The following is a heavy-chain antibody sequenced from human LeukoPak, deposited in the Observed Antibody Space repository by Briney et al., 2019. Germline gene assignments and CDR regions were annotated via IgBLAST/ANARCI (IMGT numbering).Heavy chain of an antibody. D-gene: IGHD3-10*01. V-gene: IGHV4-39*07. Sequence: SETLSLTCTVSGGSISSSSYYWGWIRQPPGEGLEWIGSIYYSGSTYYNPPLKSRVTISVDTYKNQFSLKLSSVTAADTAVYYCARELWFGELFAPFDYWGQGTLVTVSS. J-gene: IGHJ4*02. CDR1: GGSISSSSYY. CDR2: IYYSGST. CDR3: ARELWFGELFAPFDY.